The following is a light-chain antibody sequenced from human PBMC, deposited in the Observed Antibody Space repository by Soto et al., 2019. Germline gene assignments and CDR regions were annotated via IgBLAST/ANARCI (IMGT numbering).Light chain of an antibody. CDR1: SSDIGAGYR. CDR2: DNT. J-gene: IGLJ3*02. Sequence: QSVLTQPPSVSGAPGERVTISCTGSSSDIGAGYRVRWYQQVPGTAPKLLIYDNTNRPSGVSVRFSGSKSGTSASLAISGLQAEDEADYYCSSYTSSTTWVFGGGTKVTVL. V-gene: IGLV1-40*01. CDR3: SSYTSSTTWV.